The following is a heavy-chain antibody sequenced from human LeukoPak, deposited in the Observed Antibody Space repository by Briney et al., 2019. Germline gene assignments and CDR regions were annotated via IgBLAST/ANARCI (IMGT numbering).Heavy chain of an antibody. V-gene: IGHV3-15*01. CDR1: GITFSSYN. J-gene: IGHJ4*02. D-gene: IGHD4-17*01. CDR3: TTVYGDYEGGENY. Sequence: GGSLRLSCAASGITFSSYNMNWVRQAPGKGLEWVGRIKSKTDGGTTDYAAPVKGRFTISRDDSKNTLYLQMNSLKTEDTAVYYCTTVYGDYEGGENYWGQGTLVTVSS. CDR2: IKSKTDGGTT.